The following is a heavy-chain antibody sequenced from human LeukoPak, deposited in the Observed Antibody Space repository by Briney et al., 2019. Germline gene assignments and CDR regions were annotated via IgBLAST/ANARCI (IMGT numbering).Heavy chain of an antibody. CDR2: ISWNGEVA. Sequence: GGSLRLSCAVSGFTFRSYWMSWVRQAPGKGLEWVAVISWNGEVAFYADSVKGRFTISRDNSKNTLSVQMNSLRVEDTAVSYCTKEGDRRVSAWCDHWGQGTLVTVSS. D-gene: IGHD2-21*01. V-gene: IGHV3-30*18. J-gene: IGHJ5*02. CDR1: GFTFRSYW. CDR3: TKEGDRRVSAWCDH.